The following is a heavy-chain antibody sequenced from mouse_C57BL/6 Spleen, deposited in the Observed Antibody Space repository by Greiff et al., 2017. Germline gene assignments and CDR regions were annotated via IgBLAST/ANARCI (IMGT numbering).Heavy chain of an antibody. CDR1: GFTFTDYY. Sequence: EVHLVESGGGLVQPGGSLSLSCAASGFTFTDYYMSWVRQPPGKALEWLGFIRNKANGYTTEYSASVKGRFTISRDNSQSILYLQMNALRAEDSATYYCARGVYDYDGAWFAYWGQGTLVTVSA. D-gene: IGHD2-4*01. V-gene: IGHV7-3*01. CDR3: ARGVYDYDGAWFAY. J-gene: IGHJ3*01. CDR2: IRNKANGYTT.